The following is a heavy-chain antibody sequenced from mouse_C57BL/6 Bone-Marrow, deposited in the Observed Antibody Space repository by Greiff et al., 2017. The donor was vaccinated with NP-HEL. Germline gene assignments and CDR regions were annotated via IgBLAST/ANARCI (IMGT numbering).Heavy chain of an antibody. CDR3: AREGLLRSFAY. J-gene: IGHJ3*01. D-gene: IGHD1-1*01. CDR2: IWSGGST. Sequence: QVQLQQSGPGLVQPSQSLSITCTVSGFSLTSYGVHWVRQSPGKGLEWLGVIWSGGSTDYNAAFISRLSISKDNSKSQVFFKMNSLQADDTAIYYCAREGLLRSFAYWGQGTLVTVSA. V-gene: IGHV2-2*01. CDR1: GFSLTSYG.